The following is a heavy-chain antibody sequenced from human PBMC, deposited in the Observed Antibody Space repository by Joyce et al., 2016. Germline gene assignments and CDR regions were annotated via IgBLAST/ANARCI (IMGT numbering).Heavy chain of an antibody. Sequence: QVQLQESGPGLVKPSDTLSRTCTVSGEAISNNYWSWIRQPPGKGLEWIGNIYDTGTSDYNPSLQSRVTISAATSKNQFSLKLTSVSAADTAVYYCARGVQWLGRKRTVAWFDPWGQGTLVTVSS. J-gene: IGHJ5*02. CDR2: IYDTGTS. CDR1: GEAISNNY. D-gene: IGHD6-19*01. CDR3: ARGVQWLGRKRTVAWFDP. V-gene: IGHV4-59*07.